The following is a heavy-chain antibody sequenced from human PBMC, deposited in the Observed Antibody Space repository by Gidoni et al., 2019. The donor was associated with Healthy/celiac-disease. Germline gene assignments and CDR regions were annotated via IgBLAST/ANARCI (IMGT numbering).Heavy chain of an antibody. J-gene: IGHJ6*04. CDR1: GYTFTGYY. V-gene: IGHV1-2*02. CDR2: INPNSGGT. Sequence: QVQLVQSGAEVKKPGAALTVSCQASGYTFTGYYMHWVRQAPGQGLEWMGWINPNSGGTNYAQKFQGRVTMTRDTSISTAYMELSRPRSDDTAVYYCAWGYDFDYYGMDVWGKGTTVTVSS. CDR3: AWGYDFDYYGMDV. D-gene: IGHD3-3*01.